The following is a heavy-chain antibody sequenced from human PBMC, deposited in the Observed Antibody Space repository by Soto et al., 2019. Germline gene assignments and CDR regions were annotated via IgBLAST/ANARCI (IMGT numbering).Heavy chain of an antibody. V-gene: IGHV1-18*01. CDR2: ISAYNGNT. D-gene: IGHD3-3*01. J-gene: IGHJ4*02. Sequence: QVQLVQSGAEVKKPGASVKVSCKASGYTFTSYGISWVRQAPGQGLEWMGWISAYNGNTNYAQKLQGRVTMTTDTSASTAYMELRSLRSDDTAVYYCARATIFGVVTALYYFDYWGQGTLVTVSS. CDR3: ARATIFGVVTALYYFDY. CDR1: GYTFTSYG.